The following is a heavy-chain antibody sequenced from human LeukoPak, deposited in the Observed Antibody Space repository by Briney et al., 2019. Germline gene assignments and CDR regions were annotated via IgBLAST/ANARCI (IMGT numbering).Heavy chain of an antibody. CDR2: IKPDGSEK. Sequence: GGSLRLSCEASGFTFSSSWMTWVRQAPGKGLEWVANIKPDGSEKFYADFVKGRFTVSRDNAANSLSLQMNSLKAGDTAVYYCARVQQWLVFGDWGQGALVTVSS. CDR3: ARVQQWLVFGD. D-gene: IGHD6-19*01. V-gene: IGHV3-7*01. CDR1: GFTFSSSW. J-gene: IGHJ4*02.